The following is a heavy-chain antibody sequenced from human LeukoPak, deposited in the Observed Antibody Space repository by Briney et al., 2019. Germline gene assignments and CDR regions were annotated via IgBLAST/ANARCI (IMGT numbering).Heavy chain of an antibody. CDR3: ARWVAATGTPFDY. D-gene: IGHD6-13*01. J-gene: IGHJ4*02. CDR1: GFTFSTYA. CDR2: ISSSSSYI. Sequence: PGGSLRLSCAASGFTFSTYAMSWVRQAPGKGLEWVSSISSSSSYIYYADSVKGRFTISRDNAKNSLSLQMNSLRAEDTAVYYCARWVAATGTPFDYWGQGTLVTVSS. V-gene: IGHV3-21*01.